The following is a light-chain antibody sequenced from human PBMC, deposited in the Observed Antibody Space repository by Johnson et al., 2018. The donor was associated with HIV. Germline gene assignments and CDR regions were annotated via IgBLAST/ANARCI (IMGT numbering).Light chain of an antibody. CDR2: RNN. Sequence: QSVLTQPPSASGTPGQRVTISCSGSSSNIGSNTVNWYQQLPGTAPKLLIYRNNQRPSGVPDRFSGSKSGTSASLAIRGLQAEDEADYYCAAWDDSLNGHVFGTGTKVTVL. V-gene: IGLV1-44*01. CDR3: AAWDDSLNGHV. J-gene: IGLJ1*01. CDR1: SSNIGSNT.